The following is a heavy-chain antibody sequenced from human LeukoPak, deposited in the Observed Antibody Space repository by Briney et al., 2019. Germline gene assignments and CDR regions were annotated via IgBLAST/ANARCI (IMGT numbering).Heavy chain of an antibody. V-gene: IGHV4-30-2*01. Sequence: SETLSLTCAVSGGSISSGGYSWSWIRQPPGKGLEWIGYIYHSGSTYYNPSLKSRVTISVDRSKNQFSLKLSSVTAADTAVYYCARGYEGNYYYYYGMDVWRKGTTVTVSS. CDR3: ARGYEGNYYYYYGMDV. CDR2: IYHSGST. CDR1: GGSISSGGYS. J-gene: IGHJ6*04. D-gene: IGHD1-1*01.